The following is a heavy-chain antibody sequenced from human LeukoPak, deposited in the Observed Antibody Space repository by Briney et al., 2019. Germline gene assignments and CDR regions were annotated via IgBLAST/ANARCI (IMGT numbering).Heavy chain of an antibody. J-gene: IGHJ4*02. V-gene: IGHV4-31*03. CDR3: ARHTAMGGWYFDY. CDR1: GGSISSGGYY. CDR2: IYYSGST. D-gene: IGHD5-18*01. Sequence: PSETLSLTCTVSGGSISSGGYYWSWIRQHPGKGLEWIGYIYYSGSTYYNPSLKSRVTISVDTSKNQFSLKLSSVTAADTAVYYCARHTAMGGWYFDYWGQGTLVTVSS.